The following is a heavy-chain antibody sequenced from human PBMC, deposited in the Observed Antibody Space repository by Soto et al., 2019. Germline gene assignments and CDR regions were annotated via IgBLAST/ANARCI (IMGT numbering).Heavy chain of an antibody. J-gene: IGHJ6*02. Sequence: GASVKVSCKASGGTFSSYAISWVRQAPGQGLEWMGGIIPIFGTADYAQKFQGRVTITADESTSTAYMELSSLRSEDTAVYYCASAWGPSYYYGMDVWGQGTTVTVSS. V-gene: IGHV1-69*13. CDR1: GGTFSSYA. CDR3: ASAWGPSYYYGMDV. D-gene: IGHD3-16*01. CDR2: IIPIFGTA.